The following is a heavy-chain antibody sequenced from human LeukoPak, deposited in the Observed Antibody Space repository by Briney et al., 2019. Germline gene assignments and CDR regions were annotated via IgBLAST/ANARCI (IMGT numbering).Heavy chain of an antibody. CDR2: INQDGSAQ. CDR1: GFTSGTSW. CDR3: ARSAR. Sequence: GGSLRPSCAASGFTSGTSWVRSVRAAPRKGLEWVANINQDGSAQYYVHSVKGRFTISRDNAKSSLYLQMNSLRAEDTAVYYCARSARWGQGTLVTVSS. J-gene: IGHJ4*02. V-gene: IGHV3-7*01.